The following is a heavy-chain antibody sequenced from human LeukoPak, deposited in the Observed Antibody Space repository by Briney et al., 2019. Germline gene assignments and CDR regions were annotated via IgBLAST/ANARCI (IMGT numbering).Heavy chain of an antibody. D-gene: IGHD3-22*01. CDR2: IYYTGGT. V-gene: IGHV4-59*08. CDR3: ARLDRSGYEMGGTWFDP. J-gene: IGHJ5*02. CDR1: GASIRSSY. Sequence: SETLSLTCTVSGASIRSSYWSWLRQPPGKGLEWIGYIYYTGGTNSNPSLKSRVTVSVDTSKNQFSLKLNSMTAADTAVYYCARLDRSGYEMGGTWFDPWGQGTLVTVSS.